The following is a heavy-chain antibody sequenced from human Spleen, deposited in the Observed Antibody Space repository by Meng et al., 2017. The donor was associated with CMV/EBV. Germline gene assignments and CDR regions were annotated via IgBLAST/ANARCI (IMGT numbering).Heavy chain of an antibody. D-gene: IGHD3-22*01. J-gene: IGHJ4*02. CDR3: AKGPTRAVVVMRGDY. Sequence: GESLKISCAASGFTFSSYAMNWVRQAPGKGLEWVSTISGSGSSTYYTDSVKGRFTISRDNSKNTLYLQMNGLRAEDTAVYYCAKGPTRAVVVMRGDYWGQGTLVTVSS. CDR2: ISGSGSST. CDR1: GFTFSSYA. V-gene: IGHV3-23*01.